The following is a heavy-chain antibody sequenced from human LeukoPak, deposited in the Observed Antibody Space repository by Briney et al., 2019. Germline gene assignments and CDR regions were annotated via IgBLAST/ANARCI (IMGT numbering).Heavy chain of an antibody. CDR1: GFTFSSYG. Sequence: GGSLRLSCAASGFTFSSYGMHWVRQAPGKGLEWVAFIRYDGSNKYYADSVKGRFTISRDNSKNTLYLHVNSLRPEDTAVYYCARDGDYGDYVLFDYWGQGTLVTVSS. CDR3: ARDGDYGDYVLFDY. CDR2: IRYDGSNK. D-gene: IGHD4-17*01. J-gene: IGHJ4*02. V-gene: IGHV3-30*02.